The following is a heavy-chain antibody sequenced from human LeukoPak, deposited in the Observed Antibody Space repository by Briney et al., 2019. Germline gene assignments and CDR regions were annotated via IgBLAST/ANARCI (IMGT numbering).Heavy chain of an antibody. CDR2: ISSSSSYI. V-gene: IGHV3-21*01. D-gene: IGHD4-17*01. CDR3: ARGQPAKAVTTAADY. CDR1: GFTFSSNS. J-gene: IGHJ4*02. Sequence: GGSLRLSCAASGFTFSSNSMNWVRQAPGKGLEWVSSISSSSSYIYYADSVKGRFTISRDNAKNSLYLQMNSLRAEDTAVYYCARGQPAKAVTTAADYWGQGTLVTVSS.